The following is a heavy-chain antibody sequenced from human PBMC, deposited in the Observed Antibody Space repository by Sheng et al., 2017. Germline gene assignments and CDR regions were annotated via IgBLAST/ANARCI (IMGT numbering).Heavy chain of an antibody. V-gene: IGHV3-72*01. Sequence: EVQLVESGGGLVQPGGSLRLSCAASGFTFSDHYMDWVRQAPGKGPEWVGRSRNKGNNYTTEYAASVKGRFSISRDDSKNSLYLQMNSLKTEDTAVYYCVRAGGGQYYGSYPDWGQGTLVTVSS. CDR3: VRAGGGQYYGSYPD. D-gene: IGHD3-10*01. CDR2: SRNKGNNYTT. CDR1: GFTFSDHY. J-gene: IGHJ4*02.